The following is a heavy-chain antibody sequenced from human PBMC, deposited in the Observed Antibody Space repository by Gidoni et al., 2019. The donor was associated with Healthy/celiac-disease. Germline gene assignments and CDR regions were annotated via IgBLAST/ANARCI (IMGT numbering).Heavy chain of an antibody. CDR3: AKDRSYGSGSYLYFDY. CDR1: RFTFRSYA. D-gene: IGHD3-10*01. CDR2: MSGSGGST. V-gene: IGHV3-23*01. Sequence: EVQLLESGGGLVQPGGSLRLSCAASRFTFRSYAMSWVRQAPGKGLEWVSAMSGSGGSTYYADSVKGRFTISRDNSKNTLYLQMNSLRAEDTAVYYCAKDRSYGSGSYLYFDYWGQGTLVTVSS. J-gene: IGHJ4*02.